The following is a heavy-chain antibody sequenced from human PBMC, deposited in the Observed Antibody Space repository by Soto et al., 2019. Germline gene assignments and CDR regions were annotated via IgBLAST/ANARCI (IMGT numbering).Heavy chain of an antibody. CDR3: AGRPAYISGIDY. V-gene: IGHV4-4*02. CDR1: GDSISSNTW. D-gene: IGHD3-3*02. Sequence: QVQLQESGPGLVKPSETLSLTCAVSGDSISSNTWWSWVRQSPGKGLEWIGEIYHSGKTNYKASLKSRVTISIDKSKNQLSLNLTSVTGADTAVYYCAGRPAYISGIDYWGQGTLVTVSS. J-gene: IGHJ4*02. CDR2: IYHSGKT.